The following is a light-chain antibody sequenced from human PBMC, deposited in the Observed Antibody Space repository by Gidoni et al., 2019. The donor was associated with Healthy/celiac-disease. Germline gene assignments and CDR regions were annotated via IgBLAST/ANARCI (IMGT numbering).Light chain of an antibody. J-gene: IGKJ1*01. CDR3: QQRSNWPWT. V-gene: IGKV3-11*01. CDR1: QSVSSY. Sequence: EIVLTQSPATLSLSPGERATLSCRASQSVSSYLAWYQQKPGQAPRLLIDDASNRATGIPARFSGSGSGTDFTLTISSLEPEDFAVYCCQQRSNWPWTFGQGTKVEIK. CDR2: DAS.